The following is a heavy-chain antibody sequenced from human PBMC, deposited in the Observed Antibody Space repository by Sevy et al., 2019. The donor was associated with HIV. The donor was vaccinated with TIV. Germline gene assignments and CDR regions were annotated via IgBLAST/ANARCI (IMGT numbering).Heavy chain of an antibody. V-gene: IGHV3-43*01. CDR2: ISWDGGST. J-gene: IGHJ4*02. CDR1: GFTFDDYT. CDR3: AKDMRDEYYFDY. Sequence: GGSLRLSCAASGFTFDDYTMHWVRQAPGKGLEWVSLISWDGGSTYYADSVKGRFTISRDNSKNSLYLQMNGLRTEDTALYYCAKDMRDEYYFDYWGQGTLVTVSS.